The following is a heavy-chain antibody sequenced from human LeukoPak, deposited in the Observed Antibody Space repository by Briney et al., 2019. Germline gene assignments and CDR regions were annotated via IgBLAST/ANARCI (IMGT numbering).Heavy chain of an antibody. CDR3: ARAGHGIAVAGTYYFDY. J-gene: IGHJ4*02. D-gene: IGHD6-19*01. Sequence: ASVKVSCKASGYTFTGYYMHWVRQAPGQGLEWMGWINPNSGGTNYAQKFQGRVTMTRDTSISTAYMELSRLRSDDTAVYYCARAGHGIAVAGTYYFDYWGQGTLVTVSS. CDR1: GYTFTGYY. V-gene: IGHV1-2*02. CDR2: INPNSGGT.